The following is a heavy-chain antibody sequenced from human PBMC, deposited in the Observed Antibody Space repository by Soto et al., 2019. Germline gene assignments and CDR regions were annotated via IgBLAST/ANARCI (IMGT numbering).Heavy chain of an antibody. CDR2: FSYTGTT. D-gene: IGHD2-21*01. CDR3: GRHLFSDV. CDR1: GDSISSYY. J-gene: IGHJ6*02. Sequence: SETLSLTCSVSGDSISSYYWDWIRQPPGKGLEWIGYFSYTGTTNYNPSLKSRVTISADTSKNQFFLKLSSVTAADTAVYYCGRHLFSDVWGQGTTVTVSS. V-gene: IGHV4-59*08.